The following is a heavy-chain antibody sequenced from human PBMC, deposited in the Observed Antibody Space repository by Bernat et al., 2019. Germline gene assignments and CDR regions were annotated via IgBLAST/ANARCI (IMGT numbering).Heavy chain of an antibody. CDR3: AKDGGYYDILTGPAPAHNWFDP. V-gene: IGHV3-23*01. J-gene: IGHJ5*02. CDR1: GFTFSSYA. CDR2: ISGSGGST. D-gene: IGHD3-9*01. Sequence: EVQLLESGGGLVQPGGSLRLSCAASGFTFSSYAMSWVRQAPGKGLEWVSAISGSGGSTYYADSVKGRFTISRDNSKNTLYLQMNSLRAEDTAVYYCAKDGGYYDILTGPAPAHNWFDPWGQGTLVTVCS.